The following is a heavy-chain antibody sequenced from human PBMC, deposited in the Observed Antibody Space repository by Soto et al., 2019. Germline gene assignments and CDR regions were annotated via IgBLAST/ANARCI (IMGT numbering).Heavy chain of an antibody. CDR3: ARDLRSMALDY. J-gene: IGHJ4*02. V-gene: IGHV3-30-3*01. Sequence: PGGSLRLSCAASGFTFSSYAMHWVRQAPGKGLEWVAVISYDGSNKYYADSVKGRFTISRDNSKNTLYLQMNSLRAEDTAVYYCARDLRSMALDYWGQGTLVTVSS. D-gene: IGHD3-10*01. CDR2: ISYDGSNK. CDR1: GFTFSSYA.